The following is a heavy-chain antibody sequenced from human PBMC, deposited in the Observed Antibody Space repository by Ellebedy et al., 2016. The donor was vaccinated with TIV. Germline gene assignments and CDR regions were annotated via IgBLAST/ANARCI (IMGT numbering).Heavy chain of an antibody. Sequence: GESLKISXAASGFTFSNYGMHWVRQAPGKGLQWVAVVWTDANYKYYADSVKGRFTISRDNSKNTLYLQMDSLRAEDTAVYYCAREGTGFDYWGQGTPVTVSS. CDR1: GFTFSNYG. J-gene: IGHJ4*02. CDR2: VWTDANYK. CDR3: AREGTGFDY. D-gene: IGHD1-1*01. V-gene: IGHV3-33*01.